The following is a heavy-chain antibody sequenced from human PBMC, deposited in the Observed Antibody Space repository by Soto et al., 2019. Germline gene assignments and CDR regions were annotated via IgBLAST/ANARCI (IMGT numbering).Heavy chain of an antibody. CDR3: ARVKKWVTWIQPPGGY. CDR1: GFTFSSYA. D-gene: IGHD5-18*01. Sequence: QVQLVESGGGVVQPGRSLRLSCAASGFTFSSYAMHWVRQAPGKGLEWVAVISYDGSNKYYADSVKGRFTISRDNSKNTLYLQMNSLRAEDTAVYYCARVKKWVTWIQPPGGYWGQGTLVTVSS. CDR2: ISYDGSNK. V-gene: IGHV3-30-3*01. J-gene: IGHJ4*02.